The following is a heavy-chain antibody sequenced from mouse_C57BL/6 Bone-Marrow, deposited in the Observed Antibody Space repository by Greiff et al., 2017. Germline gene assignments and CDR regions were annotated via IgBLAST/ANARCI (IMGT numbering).Heavy chain of an antibody. CDR1: GYTFTGYG. CDR2: IYPGNGYT. J-gene: IGHJ3*02. CDR3: ARRRDGS. V-gene: IGHV1-58*01. Sequence: EVQLQQSGAELVRPGSSVKMSCTTSGYTFTGYGIHWVKQRPGQGLEWIGCIYPGNGYTTYNEKFKGKATLTSDTSSSTAYMQLSSLTSEDSAIYFGARRRDGSWGQGTMLTVSA.